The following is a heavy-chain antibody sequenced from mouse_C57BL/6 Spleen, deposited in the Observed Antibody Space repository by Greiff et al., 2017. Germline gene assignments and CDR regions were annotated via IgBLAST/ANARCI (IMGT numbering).Heavy chain of an antibody. Sequence: VQLQQPGAELVKPGASVKLSCKASGYTFTSYWMHWVKQRPGQGLEWIGMIHPNSGSTNYNEKFKSKATLTVDKSSSTAYMQLSSLTSEDSAVYYCARGYYDYDEGWFAYWGQGTLVTVSA. J-gene: IGHJ3*01. D-gene: IGHD2-4*01. CDR1: GYTFTSYW. CDR2: IHPNSGST. V-gene: IGHV1-64*01. CDR3: ARGYYDYDEGWFAY.